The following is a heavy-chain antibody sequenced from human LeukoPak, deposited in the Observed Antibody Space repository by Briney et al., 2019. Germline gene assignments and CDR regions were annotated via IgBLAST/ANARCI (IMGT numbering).Heavy chain of an antibody. Sequence: SSQTLSLTCTVSGGSISSGDYYWSWIRQPPGKGLEWIGYIYYSGSSYYIPSLKSRVTMSVDTSKNPFSLRPSSVTAADTAVYYCARQIYGDLYYFDYWGQGTLVTVSS. J-gene: IGHJ4*02. D-gene: IGHD4-17*01. CDR2: IYYSGSS. CDR3: ARQIYGDLYYFDY. V-gene: IGHV4-30-4*01. CDR1: GGSISSGDYY.